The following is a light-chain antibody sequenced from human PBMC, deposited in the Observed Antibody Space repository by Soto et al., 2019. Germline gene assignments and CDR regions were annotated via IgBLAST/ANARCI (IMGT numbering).Light chain of an antibody. V-gene: IGLV2-11*01. CDR1: SSDVGDYNY. CDR2: DVS. Sequence: QSALTQPRSVSGSPGQSITISCTGTSSDVGDYNYVSWYQQHPGKVPKLMIYDVSKRPSGVPDRFSGSKSGNTASLTISGLHAEDEADYSCGSDAGIYIWVFGGGTKVTVL. CDR3: GSDAGIYIWV. J-gene: IGLJ3*02.